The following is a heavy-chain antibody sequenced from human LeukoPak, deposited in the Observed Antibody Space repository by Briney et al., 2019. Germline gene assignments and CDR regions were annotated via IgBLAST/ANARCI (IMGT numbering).Heavy chain of an antibody. CDR2: IKQDGSEK. D-gene: IGHD3-3*01. CDR1: GFTFSSYW. CDR3: AKDYYDIWSGYYFDYYYYMDV. J-gene: IGHJ6*03. Sequence: GGSLRLSCAASGFTFSSYWMSWVRQAPGKGLEWVANIKQDGSEKYYVDSVKGRFTISRDNSKNTLYVQMNSLRAEDTAVYYCAKDYYDIWSGYYFDYYYYMDVWGKGTTVTVSS. V-gene: IGHV3-7*01.